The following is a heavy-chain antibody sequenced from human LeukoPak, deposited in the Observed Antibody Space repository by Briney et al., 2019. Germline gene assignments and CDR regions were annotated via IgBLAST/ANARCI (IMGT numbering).Heavy chain of an antibody. CDR1: GYTFTGYY. J-gene: IGHJ6*02. Sequence: ASVKVSCKASGYTFTGYYMHWVRQAPGQGLEWMGWINPNSGGTNYEQKFQGRVTMTRDTSISTAYMELSRLRSDDTAVYYCARRMMVRGVGYYGMDVWGQGTTVTVSS. CDR3: ARRMMVRGVGYYGMDV. CDR2: INPNSGGT. D-gene: IGHD3-10*01. V-gene: IGHV1-2*02.